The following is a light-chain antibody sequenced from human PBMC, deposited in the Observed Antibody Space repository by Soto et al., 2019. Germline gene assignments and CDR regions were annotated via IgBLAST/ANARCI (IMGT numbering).Light chain of an antibody. CDR1: QSVSSSS. Sequence: EIVLTQSPGTLSLSPGERATLSCRASQSVSSSSLAWYQQKPGQAPRLLIYGASNRATGIPDRFSGSGSGTDFTLTISRLEPEDFAVYYCHQCGSSPWTFGQGTEVEIK. CDR2: GAS. CDR3: HQCGSSPWT. J-gene: IGKJ1*01. V-gene: IGKV3-20*01.